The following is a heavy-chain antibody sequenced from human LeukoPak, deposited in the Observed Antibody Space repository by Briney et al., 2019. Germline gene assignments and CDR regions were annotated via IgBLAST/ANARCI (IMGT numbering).Heavy chain of an antibody. V-gene: IGHV4-59*11. CDR2: THYTGET. CDR1: GDSISGLY. D-gene: IGHD3-10*01. Sequence: SETLSLTCNVSGDSISGLYWNWIRQSPGRGLEWIGYTHYTGETNYNPSLKSRLTMSVDTSNNQVYLRLSSVTAADTAVYYCGRNLGSGSDHWGQGTLVTVSS. J-gene: IGHJ4*02. CDR3: GRNLGSGSDH.